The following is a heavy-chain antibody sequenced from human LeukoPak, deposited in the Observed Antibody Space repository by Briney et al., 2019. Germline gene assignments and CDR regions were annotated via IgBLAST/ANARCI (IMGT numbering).Heavy chain of an antibody. D-gene: IGHD3-3*01. CDR3: TRVSWRGEIF. J-gene: IGHJ4*02. Sequence: GGSLRLSCAASGFTFSSYWMSWVRQAPGKGLEWVANIQQDGSETYYVDSVKGRFTISRDNAKNSLYLQMTSLRAEDTAVYYCTRVSWRGEIFWGQGTLVSVSS. CDR1: GFTFSSYW. V-gene: IGHV3-7*01. CDR2: IQQDGSET.